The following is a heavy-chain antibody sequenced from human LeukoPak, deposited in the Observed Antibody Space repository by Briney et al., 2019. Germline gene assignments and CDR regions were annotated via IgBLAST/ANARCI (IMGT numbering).Heavy chain of an antibody. J-gene: IGHJ4*02. CDR3: ARHVWWSGSYAGYFDY. D-gene: IGHD1-26*01. CDR1: GGSFSGYY. V-gene: IGHV4-34*01. CDR2: INHSGST. Sequence: SETLPLTCAVYGGSFSGYYWSWIRQPPGKGLEWIGEINHSGSTNYNPSLKSRVTISVDTSKNQFSLKLSSVTAADTAVYYCARHVWWSGSYAGYFDYWGQGTLVTVS.